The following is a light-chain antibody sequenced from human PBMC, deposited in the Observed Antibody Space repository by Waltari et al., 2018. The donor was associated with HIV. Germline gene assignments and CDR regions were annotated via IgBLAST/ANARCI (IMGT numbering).Light chain of an antibody. Sequence: ELVLTQSPGTLSLSPGERATLSCRARQSVSSSYLTWYQQKPVHAPRLLIYGASSRATGIPDRFSVSGSGTDFTLTISRLEPEDFAVYYCQQYGSSRLTFGQGP. J-gene: IGKJ1*01. CDR3: QQYGSSRLT. CDR1: QSVSSSY. CDR2: GAS. V-gene: IGKV3-20*01.